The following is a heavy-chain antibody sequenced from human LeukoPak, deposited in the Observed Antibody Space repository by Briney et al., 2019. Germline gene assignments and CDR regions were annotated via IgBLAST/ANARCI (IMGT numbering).Heavy chain of an antibody. CDR2: ISAYNGNT. V-gene: IGHV1-18*01. CDR1: GGTFSSYA. CDR3: ARVTLSEIVVFDI. J-gene: IGHJ3*02. D-gene: IGHD2-15*01. Sequence: ASVKVSCKASGGTFSSYAISWVRQAPGQGLEWMGWISAYNGNTNYAQKLQGRVTMTTDTSTGTAYMELRSLRSDDTAVYYCARVTLSEIVVFDIWGQGTMVTVSS.